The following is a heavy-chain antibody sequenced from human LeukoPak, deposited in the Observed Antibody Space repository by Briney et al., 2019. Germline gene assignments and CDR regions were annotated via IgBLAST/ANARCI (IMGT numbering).Heavy chain of an antibody. CDR1: GYTFPSYS. CDR2: IIPIFGTA. J-gene: IGHJ5*02. Sequence: GASVKVSCKASGYTFPSYSISWVRQAPGQGLEWMGGIIPIFGTANYAQKFQGRVTITTDESTSPAYMELSSLISEDTAVYYCAREVVVVVAAMRNGNWFDPWGQGTLVTVSS. CDR3: AREVVVVVAAMRNGNWFDP. D-gene: IGHD2-15*01. V-gene: IGHV1-69*05.